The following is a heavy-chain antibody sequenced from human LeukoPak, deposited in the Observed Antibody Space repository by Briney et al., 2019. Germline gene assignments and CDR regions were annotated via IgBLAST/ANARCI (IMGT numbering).Heavy chain of an antibody. J-gene: IGHJ6*02. V-gene: IGHV3-23*01. Sequence: PGGSLRLSCAASGFTFSTYVISWVRQAPGKGLEWVSSVSGETRGRYYADSVQGRFTISRDNSKNTVFLQMNSLRVDDTAVYYCARDLPPEDVWGQGTTVTVSS. CDR2: VSGETRGR. CDR1: GFTFSTYV. CDR3: ARDLPPEDV.